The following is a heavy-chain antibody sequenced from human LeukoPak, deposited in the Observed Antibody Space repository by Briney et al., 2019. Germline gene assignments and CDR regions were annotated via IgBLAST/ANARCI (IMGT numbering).Heavy chain of an antibody. CDR3: ARHVRFLEWLSSYYFDY. J-gene: IGHJ4*02. V-gene: IGHV4-39*01. D-gene: IGHD3-3*01. CDR1: GVSISSISYY. CDR2: IYYSGTT. Sequence: PSETLSLTCTVSGVSISSISYYWGWIRQPPGKGLEWIGSIYYSGTTYYNPSLKSRVTISVDTSKSQFSLRLTSVTAADTAVYYCARHVRFLEWLSSYYFDYWGQGTLVTVSS.